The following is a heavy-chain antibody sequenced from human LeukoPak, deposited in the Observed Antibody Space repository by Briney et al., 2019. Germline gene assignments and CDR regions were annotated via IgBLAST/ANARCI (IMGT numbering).Heavy chain of an antibody. J-gene: IGHJ4*02. CDR2: ITSSSNYI. D-gene: IGHD5-18*01. V-gene: IGHV3-21*01. CDR3: ARSGNSYGHDF. CDR1: GVTFSWCT. Sequence: GGSLRLSCVASGVTFSWCTMNWVRQAPGKGLEWVSSITSSSNYITYADSVRGRFTVSRDNAKSSLYLQMNSLRAEDTAVYYCARSGNSYGHDFWGQGTLVTVSS.